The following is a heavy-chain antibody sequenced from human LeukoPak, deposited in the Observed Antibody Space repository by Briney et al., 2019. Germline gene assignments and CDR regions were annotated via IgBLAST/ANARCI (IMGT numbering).Heavy chain of an antibody. CDR1: GFTFSSYE. Sequence: GGSLRLSCAASGFTFSSYEMNWVRQAPGKGLEWVSYISSSGSTIYYADSVKGRFTISRDNAKNSLYLQMNSLRAEDTAVYYCAREGDSSGCPDSWGQGTLVTVSS. CDR3: AREGDSSGCPDS. V-gene: IGHV3-48*03. J-gene: IGHJ4*02. D-gene: IGHD6-19*01. CDR2: ISSSGSTI.